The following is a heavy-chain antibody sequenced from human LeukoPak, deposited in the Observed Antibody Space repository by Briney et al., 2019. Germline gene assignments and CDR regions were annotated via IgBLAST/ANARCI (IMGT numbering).Heavy chain of an antibody. CDR2: IFYSGST. CDR3: AKSNGYGLIDI. V-gene: IGHV4-34*12. D-gene: IGHD3-10*01. CDR1: GFTFDDYG. J-gene: IGHJ3*02. Sequence: GSLRLSCAASGFTFDDYGMSWVRQAPGKALEWIGNIFYSGSTYYSPSLKSRVTISLDTSRNQFSLKLNSVTAADTAVYYCAKSNGYGLIDIWGQGTMVTVSS.